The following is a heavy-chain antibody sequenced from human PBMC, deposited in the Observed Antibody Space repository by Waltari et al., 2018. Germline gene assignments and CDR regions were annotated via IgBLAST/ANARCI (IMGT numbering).Heavy chain of an antibody. J-gene: IGHJ4*02. CDR1: GFTFSNFA. D-gene: IGHD6-25*01. CDR2: SYSGGRST. V-gene: IGHV3-23*03. Sequence: LLESGGGLVQPGGSLRLSCAASGFTFSNFAMSWVRQAPGEGLEWVSISYSGGRSTYYEDSVKGRFTISRDDSKNTLYLDMNSLRAEDTAIYYCAKDPGIHSSESALFDCWGQGTMVTVSS. CDR3: AKDPGIHSSESALFDC.